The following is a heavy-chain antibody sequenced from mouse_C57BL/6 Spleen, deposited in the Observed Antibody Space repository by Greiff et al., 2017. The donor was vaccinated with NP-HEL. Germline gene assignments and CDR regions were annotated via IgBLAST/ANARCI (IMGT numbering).Heavy chain of an antibody. D-gene: IGHD1-1*01. J-gene: IGHJ1*03. CDR1: GFTFSSYA. Sequence: EVQLQESGGGLVKPGGSLKLSCAASGFTFSSYAMSWVRQTPEKRLEWVATISDGGSYTYYPDNVKGRFTISRDNAKNNLYLQMSHLKSEDTAMYYCARDITTVVAVYWYFDVWGTGTTVTVSS. CDR3: ARDITTVVAVYWYFDV. V-gene: IGHV5-4*01. CDR2: ISDGGSYT.